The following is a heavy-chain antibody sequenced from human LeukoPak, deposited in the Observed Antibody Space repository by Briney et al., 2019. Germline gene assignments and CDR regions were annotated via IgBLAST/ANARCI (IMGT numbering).Heavy chain of an antibody. Sequence: SQTLSLTCTVSGGSISSGSYYWSWIRQPAGKGLEWIGRVYTSGSTNYNPSLKSRVTISVDTSKNQFSLKLSSVTAADTAVYYCARAASYYYGSGSYYKDYYYYYMDAWGKGTTVTVSS. V-gene: IGHV4-61*02. CDR3: ARAASYYYGSGSYYKDYYYYYMDA. CDR2: VYTSGST. CDR1: GGSISSGSYY. D-gene: IGHD3-10*01. J-gene: IGHJ6*03.